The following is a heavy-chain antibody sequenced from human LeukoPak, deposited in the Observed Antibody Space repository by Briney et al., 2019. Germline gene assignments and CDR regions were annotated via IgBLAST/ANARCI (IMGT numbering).Heavy chain of an antibody. CDR3: ARWGRYTAMAYFDY. J-gene: IGHJ4*02. CDR1: GGSIISGSYY. CDR2: IYSSGST. D-gene: IGHD5-18*01. V-gene: IGHV4-61*02. Sequence: SETLSLTCTVSGGSIISGSYYWSWIRQPAGKGLEWIGRIYSSGSTNYNPSLESRVTLSVDTSKNQFSLRLSSVTAADTAVYYCARWGRYTAMAYFDYWGQGTLVTVSS.